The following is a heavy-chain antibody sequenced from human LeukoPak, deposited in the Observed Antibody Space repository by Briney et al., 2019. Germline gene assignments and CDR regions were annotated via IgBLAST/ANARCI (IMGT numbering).Heavy chain of an antibody. V-gene: IGHV1-2*02. CDR2: INPNSGGT. D-gene: IGHD3-3*01. J-gene: IGHJ4*02. CDR1: GYTFTSYY. CDR3: ARESTIFGVVIRRYFDY. Sequence: ASVKVSCKASGYTFTSYYMHWVRQAPGQGLEWMGWINPNSGGTNYAQKFQGRVTMTRDTSISTAYMELSRLRSDDTAVYYCARESTIFGVVIRRYFDYWGQGTLVTVSS.